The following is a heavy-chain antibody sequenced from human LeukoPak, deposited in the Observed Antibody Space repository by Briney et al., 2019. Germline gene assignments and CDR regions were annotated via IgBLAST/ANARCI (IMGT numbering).Heavy chain of an antibody. V-gene: IGHV1-46*01. CDR3: ARGIVGATPFDY. J-gene: IGHJ4*02. CDR2: INPSGGST. CDR1: GYTFTSYY. Sequence: ASVKVSCTASGYTFTSYYMHWVRRAPGQGLEWMGIINPSGGSTSYAQKFQGRVTMTRDTSTSTVYMELSSLRSEDTAVYYCARGIVGATPFDYWGQGTLVTVSS. D-gene: IGHD1-26*01.